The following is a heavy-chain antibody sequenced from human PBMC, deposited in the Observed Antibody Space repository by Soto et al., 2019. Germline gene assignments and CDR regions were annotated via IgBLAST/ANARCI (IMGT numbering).Heavy chain of an antibody. CDR1: GFTFSNYA. CDR3: VKQGIAVAFDTFDI. J-gene: IGHJ3*02. D-gene: IGHD6-19*01. V-gene: IGHV3-23*01. Sequence: GGSLRLSCAASGFTFSNYAMSWVRQAPGKGLEWVSTINYRGVTTYYADSVKGRFTISRDNSKNTLSLQMNSLRAEDTAVYYCVKQGIAVAFDTFDIWGLRTLVTVSS. CDR2: INYRGVTT.